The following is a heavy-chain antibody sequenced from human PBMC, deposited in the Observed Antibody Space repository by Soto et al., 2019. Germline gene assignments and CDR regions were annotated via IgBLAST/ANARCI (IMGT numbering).Heavy chain of an antibody. D-gene: IGHD3-9*01. CDR1: GGSISSGGYY. V-gene: IGHV4-31*03. CDR3: ARDRRVGYDISEAVFDY. J-gene: IGHJ4*02. CDR2: IYYSGST. Sequence: PSETLSLTCTVSGGSISSGGYYWSWIRQHPGKGLEWIGYIYYSGSTYYNPSLKSRVTISVDTSKNQFSLKLSSVTAADTAVYYCARDRRVGYDISEAVFDYWGQGTLVTVSS.